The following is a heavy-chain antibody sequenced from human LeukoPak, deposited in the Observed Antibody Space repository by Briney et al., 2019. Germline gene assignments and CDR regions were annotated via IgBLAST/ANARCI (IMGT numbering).Heavy chain of an antibody. D-gene: IGHD6-19*01. CDR3: ARYFSGRNVAGTRRGAFDI. Sequence: TSETLSLICTVSGGSIGSSSYYWGWIRQPPGKGLEWIGSIYYSGSTYYNPSLKSRVTISVDTSKNQFSLKLSSVTAADTAVYYCARYFSGRNVAGTRRGAFDIWGQGTMVTVSS. J-gene: IGHJ3*02. CDR2: IYYSGST. V-gene: IGHV4-39*01. CDR1: GGSIGSSSYY.